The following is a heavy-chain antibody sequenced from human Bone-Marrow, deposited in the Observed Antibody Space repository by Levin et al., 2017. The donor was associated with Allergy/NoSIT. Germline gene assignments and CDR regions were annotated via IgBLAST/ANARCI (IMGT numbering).Heavy chain of an antibody. CDR2: IIPIFGTA. Sequence: ASVKVSCKASGGTFSSYAISWVRQAPGQGLEWMGGIIPIFGTANYAQKFQGRVTITADKSTSTAYMELSSLRSEDTAVYYCARERLGRYSYGLYYFDYWGQGTLVTVSS. J-gene: IGHJ4*02. CDR3: ARERLGRYSYGLYYFDY. CDR1: GGTFSSYA. D-gene: IGHD5-18*01. V-gene: IGHV1-69*06.